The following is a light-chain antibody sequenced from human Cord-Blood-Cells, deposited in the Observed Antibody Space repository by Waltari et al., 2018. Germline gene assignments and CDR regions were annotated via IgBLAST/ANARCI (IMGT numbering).Light chain of an antibody. CDR2: WVS. CDR1: SSDVGGYNY. Sequence: QSALTQPASVSGSPGQSITISCTGTSSDVGGYNYVSWYQQHPGKAPKLMIYWVSNRPSVVSSRVAGSKSGNTASMTISGRQAEDEADYYCSSYTSSSTLVFGGGTKLTVL. CDR3: SSYTSSSTLV. J-gene: IGLJ2*01. V-gene: IGLV2-14*01.